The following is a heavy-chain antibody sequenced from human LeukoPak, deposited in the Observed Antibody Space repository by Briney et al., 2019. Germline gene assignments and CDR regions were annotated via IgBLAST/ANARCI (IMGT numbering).Heavy chain of an antibody. V-gene: IGHV4-39*01. D-gene: IGHD3-10*01. Sequence: SETLSLTCTVSGGSISSSGYYWGWIRQPPGKGLEWIGSIYYSGSTYYNPSLKRRVTISVDTSKNQFSLKLSSVAAADTAVYYCARHIKRFGELYDDYCGEGGLVTVSS. CDR2: IYYSGST. CDR3: ARHIKRFGELYDDY. CDR1: GGSISSSGYY. J-gene: IGHJ4*02.